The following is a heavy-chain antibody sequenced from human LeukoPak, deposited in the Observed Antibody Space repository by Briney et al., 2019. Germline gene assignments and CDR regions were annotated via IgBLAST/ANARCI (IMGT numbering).Heavy chain of an antibody. J-gene: IGHJ4*02. CDR2: IYYSGST. V-gene: IGHV4-59*08. CDR1: GGSISSYY. CDR3: ASSSIAVAGPYDY. D-gene: IGHD6-19*01. Sequence: SETLSLTCTVSGGSISSYYWSWIRQPPGKGLEWIGYIYYSGSTNYNPSLKSRVTISVDTSKNQFSLKLSSVTAADTAVYYCASSSIAVAGPYDYWGQGTLVTVSS.